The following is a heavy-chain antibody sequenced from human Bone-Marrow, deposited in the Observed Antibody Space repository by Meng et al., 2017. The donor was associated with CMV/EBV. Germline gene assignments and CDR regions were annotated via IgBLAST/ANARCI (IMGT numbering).Heavy chain of an antibody. CDR2: ISYDGSNK. V-gene: IGHV3-30*04. J-gene: IGHJ5*02. D-gene: IGHD2-15*01. Sequence: LSLTCAASGFTFSSYAMHWVRQAPGKGLEWVAVISYDGSNKYYADSVKGRFTISRDNSKNTLYLQMNSLRAEDTAVYYCAKDSSRYCSAGSCYPGWCDPWGQGTLVTVSS. CDR3: AKDSSRYCSAGSCYPGWCDP. CDR1: GFTFSSYA.